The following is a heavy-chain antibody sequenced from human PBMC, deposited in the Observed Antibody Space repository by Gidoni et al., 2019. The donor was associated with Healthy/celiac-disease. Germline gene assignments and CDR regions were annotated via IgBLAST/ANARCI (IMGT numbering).Heavy chain of an antibody. V-gene: IGHV4-34*01. CDR2: INHSGST. D-gene: IGHD6-13*01. Sequence: QVQLQQWGAGLLKPSETLSLTCAVYGGSFSGYYWSWSRQPPGKGLEWIGEINHSGSTNYNPSLKSRVTISVDTSKNQFSLKLSSVTAADTAVYYCARGGLVVAAADSGYGMDVWGQGTTVTVSS. CDR1: GGSFSGYY. CDR3: ARGGLVVAAADSGYGMDV. J-gene: IGHJ6*02.